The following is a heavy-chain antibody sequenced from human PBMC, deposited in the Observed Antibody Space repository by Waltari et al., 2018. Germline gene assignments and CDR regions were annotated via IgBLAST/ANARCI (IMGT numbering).Heavy chain of an antibody. CDR3: AGHPNIVPTIGCWFDP. J-gene: IGHJ5*02. CDR2: LYYSPGSEPSWST. D-gene: IGHD5-12*01. V-gene: IGHV4-39*01. CDR1: GGSISTDSYY. Sequence: QLHLQESGPGLVKPSETLSLTCTVSGGSISTDSYYWGWIRQPPGKGIEWIGGLYYSPGSEPSWSTYYNPSLKSRVTISVDTSKSHFSLKLNSVTAADTAVYYCAGHPNIVPTIGCWFDPWGQGTLVTVSS.